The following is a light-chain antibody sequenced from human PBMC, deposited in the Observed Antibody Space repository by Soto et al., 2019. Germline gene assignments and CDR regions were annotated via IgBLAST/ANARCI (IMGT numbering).Light chain of an antibody. CDR2: EVT. CDR3: NSYVGSNNYV. Sequence: QSALTQPPSVSGSPGQSVTISCIGTSSDVGRYNYVSWYQHHPGKAPKLIIYEVTKRPSGVPDRFSGSKSGNTASLTVSGLQADDEADYYCNSYVGSNNYVFGTGTKLTVL. CDR1: SSDVGRYNY. J-gene: IGLJ1*01. V-gene: IGLV2-8*01.